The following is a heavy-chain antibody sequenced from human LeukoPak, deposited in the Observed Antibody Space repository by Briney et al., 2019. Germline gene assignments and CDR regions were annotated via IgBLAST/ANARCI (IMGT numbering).Heavy chain of an antibody. CDR2: IYGNAGRT. J-gene: IGHJ4*02. CDR1: GFTFSSYA. Sequence: PGGSLRLSCAASGFTFSSYAMNWVRQAPGKGLEWVSGIYGNAGRTFYADSVKGRFTMSRDNSKNTLYLQMDSLRAEDTAMYYCARARSGNYYSGVNYWGQGTLVTVSS. CDR3: ARARSGNYYSGVNY. V-gene: IGHV3-23*01. D-gene: IGHD3-22*01.